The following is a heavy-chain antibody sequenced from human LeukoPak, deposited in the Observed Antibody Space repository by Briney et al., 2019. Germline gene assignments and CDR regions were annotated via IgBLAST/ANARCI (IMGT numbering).Heavy chain of an antibody. V-gene: IGHV4-39*01. CDR2: IYYTGST. CDR3: AKQEAVAATYFYGLGV. D-gene: IGHD6-19*01. Sequence: SETLSLTCTVSGGSISSSIYYWGWIRQPPGKGLEWIGSIYYTGSTYFNPSLKNRVTISVDTSKNHFSLELSSMTAADTAVYYCAKQEAVAATYFYGLGVWGQGITVTVSS. J-gene: IGHJ6*01. CDR1: GGSISSSIYY.